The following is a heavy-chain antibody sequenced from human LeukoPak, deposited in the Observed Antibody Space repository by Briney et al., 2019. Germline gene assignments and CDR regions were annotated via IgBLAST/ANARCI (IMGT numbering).Heavy chain of an antibody. CDR3: ARALAVAGTGGFDP. J-gene: IGHJ5*02. V-gene: IGHV3-64*04. CDR2: ISSNGATT. D-gene: IGHD6-19*01. Sequence: GGSLRLSCSASGFTFNRFYLHWVRQAPGKGLEFVSHISSNGATTYYADSVKGRFTISRDNAKNTLYLQMNSLRAEDTAVYYCARALAVAGTGGFDPWGQGTLVTVSS. CDR1: GFTFNRFY.